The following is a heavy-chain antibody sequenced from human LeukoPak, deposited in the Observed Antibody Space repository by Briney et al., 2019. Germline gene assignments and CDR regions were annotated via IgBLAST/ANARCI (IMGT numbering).Heavy chain of an antibody. Sequence: GESLKISCKGSGYAFTNYWIGWVRQMPGKGLAWMGITYPGDSDTRYSPSFQGQVTISVDKSISAAHLQWSSLKASDTAMYYCARHSYMTATPIPDYWGQGTLVTVSS. V-gene: IGHV5-51*01. CDR2: TYPGDSDT. CDR3: ARHSYMTATPIPDY. J-gene: IGHJ4*02. D-gene: IGHD2-21*02. CDR1: GYAFTNYW.